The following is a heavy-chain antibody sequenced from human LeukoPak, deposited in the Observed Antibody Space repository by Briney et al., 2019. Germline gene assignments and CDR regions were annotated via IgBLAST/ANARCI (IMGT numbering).Heavy chain of an antibody. D-gene: IGHD3-10*01. Sequence: AGGSLRLSCAASEFTFSAYWMHWVRQAPGKGLEWVPVIYSGGSTYYADSVKGRFIISRDNSKNTLYLQMNSLRAEDTAVYYCVPRSRGMDVWGQGTTVIVSS. V-gene: IGHV3-53*01. CDR2: IYSGGST. CDR3: VPRSRGMDV. J-gene: IGHJ6*02. CDR1: EFTFSAYW.